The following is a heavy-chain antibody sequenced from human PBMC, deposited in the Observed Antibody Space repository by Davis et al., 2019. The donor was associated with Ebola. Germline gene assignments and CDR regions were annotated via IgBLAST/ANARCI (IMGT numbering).Heavy chain of an antibody. CDR2: IRSKANSYAT. D-gene: IGHD3-10*01. J-gene: IGHJ4*02. CDR3: TTPGESITMVQGPTDY. CDR1: GFTFSNAW. V-gene: IGHV3-73*01. Sequence: GGSLRLSCAASGFTFSNAWMNWVRQASGKGLEWVGRIRSKANSYATAYAASVKGRFTISRDDSKNTAYLQMNSLKTEDTAVYYCTTPGESITMVQGPTDYWGQGTLVTVSS.